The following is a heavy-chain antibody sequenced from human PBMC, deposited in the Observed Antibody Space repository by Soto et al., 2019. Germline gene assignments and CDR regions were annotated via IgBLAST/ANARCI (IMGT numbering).Heavy chain of an antibody. V-gene: IGHV1-69*01. D-gene: IGHD2-15*01. Sequence: SVKASCESSGGTIGSYAISCVRQAPGQRLEWMGGIIPIFGTANYAQKFQGRVTITADESTSTAYMELSSLRSEDTAVYYCARESRYCSGGSCYFLPGIDYWGQGTLVTVSS. J-gene: IGHJ4*02. CDR3: ARESRYCSGGSCYFLPGIDY. CDR2: IIPIFGTA. CDR1: GGTIGSYA.